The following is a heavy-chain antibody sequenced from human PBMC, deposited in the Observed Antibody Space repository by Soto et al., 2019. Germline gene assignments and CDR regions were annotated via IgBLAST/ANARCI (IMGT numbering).Heavy chain of an antibody. CDR2: IWYDGSNK. J-gene: IGHJ3*02. CDR3: ARDLPLHDILTGNSDAFDI. V-gene: IGHV3-33*01. CDR1: GFTFSSYG. Sequence: GGSLRLSCAASGFTFSSYGMHWVRQAPGKGLEWVAVIWYDGSNKYYADSVKGRFTISRDNSENTLYLQMNSLRAEDTAVYYCARDLPLHDILTGNSDAFDIWGQGTMVTVSS. D-gene: IGHD3-9*01.